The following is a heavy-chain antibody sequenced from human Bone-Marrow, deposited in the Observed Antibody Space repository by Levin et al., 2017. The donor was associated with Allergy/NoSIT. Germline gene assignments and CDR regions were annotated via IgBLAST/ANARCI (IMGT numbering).Heavy chain of an antibody. D-gene: IGHD2-15*01. J-gene: IGHJ6*02. CDR1: GFTFSSYS. Sequence: GGSLRLSCTASGFTFSSYSMNWVRQAPGKGLEWVASASRSSSSIYYADSMRGRFTISRDNAKNSLYLQMNSLRAEDTAVYYCARDSLDSDIVVVAVTGGDNCYGMDVWGQGTTVTVS. V-gene: IGHV3-21*01. CDR3: ARDSLDSDIVVVAVTGGDNCYGMDV. CDR2: ASRSSSSI.